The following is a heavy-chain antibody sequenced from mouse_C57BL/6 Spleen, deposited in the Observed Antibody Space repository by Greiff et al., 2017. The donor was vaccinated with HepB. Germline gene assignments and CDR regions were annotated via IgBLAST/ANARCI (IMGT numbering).Heavy chain of an antibody. CDR1: GFTFTDYY. V-gene: IGHV7-3*01. Sequence: EVMLVESGGGLVQPGGSLSLSCAASGFTFTDYYMSWVRQPPGKALEWMGFIRNKANGYTTEYSVYVKDRFTISRDDSQSILYFQMNAMRAEDSSTYYCARHYVITYVRVPMDYWGKGTSVTVSS. CDR3: ARHYVITYVRVPMDY. D-gene: IGHD1-1*01. J-gene: IGHJ4*01. CDR2: IRNKANGYTT.